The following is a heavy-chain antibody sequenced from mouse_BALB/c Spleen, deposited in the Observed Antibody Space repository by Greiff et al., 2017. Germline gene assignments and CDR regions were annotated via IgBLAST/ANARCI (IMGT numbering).Heavy chain of an antibody. V-gene: IGHV1S81*02. CDR1: GYTFTSYW. D-gene: IGHD1-1*01. Sequence: QVQLQQPGAELVKPGASVKLSCKASGYTFTSYWLHWVKQRPGQGLEWIGEINPSNGRTNYNEKFKSKATLTVDTSSSTAYMQLSSLTSEDSAVYYCARYYYGSSYGNAMDYWGQGTSVTVSS. J-gene: IGHJ4*01. CDR3: ARYYYGSSYGNAMDY. CDR2: INPSNGRT.